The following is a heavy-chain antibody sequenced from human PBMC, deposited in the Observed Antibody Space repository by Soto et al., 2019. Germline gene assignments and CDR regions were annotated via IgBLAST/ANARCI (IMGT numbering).Heavy chain of an antibody. CDR1: GYTFTSYG. D-gene: IGHD3-3*01. Sequence: ASLKVSCKASGYTFTSYGISWVRQAPGQGLEWMGWISAYNGNTNYAQKLQGRVTMTTDTSTSTAYMELRSLRSDDTAVYYCARDRKYYDFWSDWGQGTLVTVSS. J-gene: IGHJ4*02. V-gene: IGHV1-18*01. CDR3: ARDRKYYDFWSD. CDR2: ISAYNGNT.